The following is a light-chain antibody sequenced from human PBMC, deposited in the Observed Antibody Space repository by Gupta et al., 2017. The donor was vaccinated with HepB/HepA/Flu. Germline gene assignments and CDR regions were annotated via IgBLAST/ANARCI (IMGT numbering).Light chain of an antibody. J-gene: IGKJ3*01. CDR2: AAS. CDR1: QSISSY. CDR3: QQNYSTPFT. Sequence: DIQMTQSPSSLSASVGDRVTITCRASQSISSYLNWYQQKPGKAPKLLIYAASSLQRGVPSRFSGSGSATDFTLTISSLQPEDFTTYYCQQNYSTPFTFGPGTKVDIK. V-gene: IGKV1-39*01.